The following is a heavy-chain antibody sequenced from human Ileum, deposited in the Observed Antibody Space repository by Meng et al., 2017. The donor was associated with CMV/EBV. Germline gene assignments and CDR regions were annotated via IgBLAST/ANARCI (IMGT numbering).Heavy chain of an antibody. CDR3: ARGVAAGFDH. CDR2: MNPNSGQT. D-gene: IGHD6-13*01. V-gene: IGHV1-8*01. Sequence: VSCKTSGYTFTSLDSNWVRQAAGQGFEWIGWMNPNSGQTDFAQKFQGRVTMTRSTSISTAYMELSNLRSDDTAVYYCARGVAAGFDHWGQGTLVTVSS. CDR1: GYTFTSLD. J-gene: IGHJ4*02.